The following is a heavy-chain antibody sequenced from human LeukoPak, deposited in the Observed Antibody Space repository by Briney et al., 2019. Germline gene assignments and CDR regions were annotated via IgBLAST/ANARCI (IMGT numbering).Heavy chain of an antibody. D-gene: IGHD6-19*01. J-gene: IGHJ5*02. CDR3: ARDNSGWYHWFDP. CDR1: GYTFTGYD. CDR2: MNPNSGNT. V-gene: IGHV1-8*03. Sequence: GASVKVSCKASGYTFTGYDIHWVRQAAGQGLEWMGWMNPNSGNTDYAQNFQGRLTITRNTSISTAYMELSSLRSEDTAVYYCARDNSGWYHWFDPWGQGTLVTVSS.